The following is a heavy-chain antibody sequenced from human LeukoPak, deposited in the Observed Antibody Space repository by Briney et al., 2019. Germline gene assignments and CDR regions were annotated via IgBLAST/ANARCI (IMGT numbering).Heavy chain of an antibody. D-gene: IGHD6-13*01. CDR2: IYYSGST. V-gene: IGHV4-59*01. J-gene: IGHJ4*02. CDR1: GGSISSYY. CDR3: AARSWVSSSWYSR. Sequence: SETLSLTCTVSGGSISSYYWSWIRQPPGKGLEWIGYIYYSGSTNYNPSLKSRVTISVDTSKNQFSLKLSSVTAADTAVYYCAARSWVSSSWYSRWGQGTLVTVCS.